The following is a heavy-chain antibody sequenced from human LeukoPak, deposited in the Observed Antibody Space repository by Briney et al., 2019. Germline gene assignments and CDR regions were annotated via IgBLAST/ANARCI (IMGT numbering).Heavy chain of an antibody. D-gene: IGHD7-27*01. CDR2: ISASAGTT. V-gene: IGHV3-23*01. Sequence: GGSLRLSCAASGFTLTNYAMTWVRQAPGKGLEWVSSISASAGTTYYADSVKGRFTISRDTSKTTLHLQMSSLRADDTAVYYCAKDRPLNWGYYFDSWGQGTVVTVSS. CDR1: GFTLTNYA. CDR3: AKDRPLNWGYYFDS. J-gene: IGHJ4*02.